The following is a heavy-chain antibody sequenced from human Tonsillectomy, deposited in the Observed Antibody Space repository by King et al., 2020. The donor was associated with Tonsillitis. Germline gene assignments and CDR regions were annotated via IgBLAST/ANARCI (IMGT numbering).Heavy chain of an antibody. CDR1: GFTFSSYG. J-gene: IGHJ5*02. Sequence: VQLVESGGGVVQPGRSLRLSCAASGFTFSSYGMHWVRQAPGKGLEWVAVISYDGSNKYYADSVKGRFTISRDNSKNTLYLQMNSLRAEDTAVYYCAKVPRRVPHDWCDPGGQGTLVTVSS. CDR3: AKVPRRVPHDWCDP. D-gene: IGHD4/OR15-4a*01. CDR2: ISYDGSNK. V-gene: IGHV3-30*18.